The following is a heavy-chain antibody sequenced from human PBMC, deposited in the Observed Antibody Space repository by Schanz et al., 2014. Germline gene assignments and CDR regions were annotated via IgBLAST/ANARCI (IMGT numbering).Heavy chain of an antibody. Sequence: QLQMQESGPGLVKPSETLSLTCSVSGDSISSTSYYWGWIRQPPGKGLEWIGSIYYSGSTYYNASLKRRATISVDTSKNQSSLKLTSVTAADSAVYYCARLWGGWRIPDYWGQGTLVTVSS. V-gene: IGHV4-39*01. D-gene: IGHD6-19*01. CDR1: GDSISSTSYY. CDR2: IYYSGST. J-gene: IGHJ4*02. CDR3: ARLWGGWRIPDY.